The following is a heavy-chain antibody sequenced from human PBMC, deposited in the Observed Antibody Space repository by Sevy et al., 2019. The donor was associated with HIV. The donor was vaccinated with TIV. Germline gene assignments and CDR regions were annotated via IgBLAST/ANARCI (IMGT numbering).Heavy chain of an antibody. Sequence: SETLSLTCTVSGGSVSSGSYYWSWIRQPPGKGLEWIGYIYYSGSTNYNPSLKSRVTISVDTSKNQFSLKLNSVTAADTAVYYCARGYSSGWYYFDYWGQGTLVTVSS. J-gene: IGHJ4*02. CDR2: IYYSGST. V-gene: IGHV4-61*01. D-gene: IGHD6-19*01. CDR3: ARGYSSGWYYFDY. CDR1: GGSVSSGSYY.